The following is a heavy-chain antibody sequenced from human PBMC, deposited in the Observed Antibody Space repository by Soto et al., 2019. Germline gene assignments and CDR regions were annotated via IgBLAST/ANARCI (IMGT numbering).Heavy chain of an antibody. D-gene: IGHD3-16*01. V-gene: IGHV3-33*08. CDR2: IWHDGGNK. J-gene: IGHJ4*02. Sequence: PGGSLRLSCAASGFTVSNNYMTWVRQAPGKGLEWVAFIWHDGGNKFYAESVKGRFTISRDNSKNTLYLQMTSLSAEDTAMYYCARDGDVNTGFGKDYWGQGTLVTVSP. CDR1: GFTVSNNY. CDR3: ARDGDVNTGFGKDY.